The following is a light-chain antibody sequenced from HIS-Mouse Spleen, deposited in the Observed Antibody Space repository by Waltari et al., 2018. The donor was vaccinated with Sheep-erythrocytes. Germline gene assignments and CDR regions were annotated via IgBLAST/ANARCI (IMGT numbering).Light chain of an antibody. J-gene: IGLJ3*02. Sequence: QSALTQPASVSGSPGQSITIYCTGTSSDVGSYNLVSWYQQHPGKAPKLIIYEGRKRPSGVSNRFSGSKSGNTASLTISGLQAEDEADYYCCSYAGSSTSVFGGGTKLTVL. CDR3: CSYAGSSTSV. CDR1: SSDVGSYNL. V-gene: IGLV2-23*01. CDR2: EGR.